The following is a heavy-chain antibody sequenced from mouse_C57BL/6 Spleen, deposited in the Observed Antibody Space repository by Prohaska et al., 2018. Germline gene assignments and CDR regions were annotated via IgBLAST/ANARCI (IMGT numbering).Heavy chain of an antibody. CDR3: ARSEGNWYFES. J-gene: IGHJ2*01. CDR2: IYPGDGDT. CDR1: GYAFSSSW. D-gene: IGHD4-1*01. V-gene: IGHV1-82*01. Sequence: QVQLQQSGPELVKPGASVKISCKASGYAFSSSWMNWVKQRPGKGLEWIGRIYPGDGDTNYNGKFKGKATLTADKSSSTAYMQLSSLTSEDSEVYFRARSEGNWYFESLVQASTLTVSS.